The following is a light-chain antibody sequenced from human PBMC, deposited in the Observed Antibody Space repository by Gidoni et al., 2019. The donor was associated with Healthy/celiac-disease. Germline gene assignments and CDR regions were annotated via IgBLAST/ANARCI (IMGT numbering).Light chain of an antibody. Sequence: ELVMTQSPATLSVSPGERATLSCRASQSVSSNLAWYQQNPGQAPRLLLYGASTRATGLPARFSGSGSGTEFTLLISSLQSEDFAVYYCQQYNNWPPKTFGQGTKVEIK. V-gene: IGKV3D-15*01. CDR2: GAS. CDR1: QSVSSN. CDR3: QQYNNWPPKT. J-gene: IGKJ1*01.